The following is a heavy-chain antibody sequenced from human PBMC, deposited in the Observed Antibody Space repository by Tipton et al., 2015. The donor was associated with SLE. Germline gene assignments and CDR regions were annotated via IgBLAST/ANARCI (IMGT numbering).Heavy chain of an antibody. J-gene: IGHJ6*02. CDR2: VYDSGTT. CDR3: ARGMVTWRGAIIGVDV. Sequence: TLSLTCFVSGDYITSDIYYWGWIRQPPGKGLEWIGSVYDSGTTYYNPSLKSRVTISVDPAKNQFSLKLTSVTAPDTAVYYCARGMVTWRGAIIGVDVWGQGTTVNVSS. D-gene: IGHD2-21*02. V-gene: IGHV4-39*07. CDR1: GDYITSDIYY.